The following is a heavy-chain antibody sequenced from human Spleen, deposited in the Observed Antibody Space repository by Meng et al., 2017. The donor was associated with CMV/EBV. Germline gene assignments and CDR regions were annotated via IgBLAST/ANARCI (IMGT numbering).Heavy chain of an antibody. V-gene: IGHV3-48*04. CDR1: GFTFSSYS. CDR2: ISSSSSTI. Sequence: GESLKISCAASGFTFSSYSMNWVRQAPGKGLEWVSYISSSSSTIYYADSVKGRFTISRDNANDSLYLEMNSLRAEDTATYYCAKVDYYHGIEVWGQGTTVTVSS. CDR3: AKVDYYHGIEV. J-gene: IGHJ6*02.